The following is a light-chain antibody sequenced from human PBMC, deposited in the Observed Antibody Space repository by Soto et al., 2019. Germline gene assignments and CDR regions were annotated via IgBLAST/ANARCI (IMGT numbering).Light chain of an antibody. CDR3: AAWDDSLSGGV. Sequence: QSVLTQPPSASGTPGQRVTISCSGSSSNIGSNYVYWYQQLPGTAPKLLIYSNNQRPSGVPDRFSGSKSGTSASLAISGLRSDDEADYYCAAWDDSLSGGVFGGGTKLTVL. CDR2: SNN. J-gene: IGLJ3*02. V-gene: IGLV1-47*02. CDR1: SSNIGSNY.